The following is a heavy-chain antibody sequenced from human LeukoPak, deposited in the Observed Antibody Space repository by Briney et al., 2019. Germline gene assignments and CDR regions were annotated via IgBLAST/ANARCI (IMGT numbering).Heavy chain of an antibody. J-gene: IGHJ3*01. CDR1: GFSFSSYE. CDR2: TRSSGST. V-gene: IGHV3-48*03. Sequence: GGSLRLSCAASGFSFSSYEMNWVRQAPGKGLEWISYTRSSGSTEYADSVKGRSTISRDNAKNSLFLQMNSLRAGDTAIYYCARERVTTRGDALDLWGQGTRVTVSS. D-gene: IGHD4-17*01. CDR3: ARERVTTRGDALDL.